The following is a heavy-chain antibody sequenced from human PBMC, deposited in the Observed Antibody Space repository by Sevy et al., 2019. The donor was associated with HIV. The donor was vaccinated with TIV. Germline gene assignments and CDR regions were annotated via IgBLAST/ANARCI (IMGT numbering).Heavy chain of an antibody. Sequence: GGSLRLSCAASGFTFSSYSMNWVRQAPGKGLEWVSYISSSSSTIYYADSVKGRFTISRDNAKNSLYLQMNSLRAEDTAVYYCARDSCSSTSCYVSVMDYYYGMDVWGQGTTVTVSS. J-gene: IGHJ6*02. V-gene: IGHV3-48*01. CDR3: ARDSCSSTSCYVSVMDYYYGMDV. CDR2: ISSSSSTI. D-gene: IGHD2-2*01. CDR1: GFTFSSYS.